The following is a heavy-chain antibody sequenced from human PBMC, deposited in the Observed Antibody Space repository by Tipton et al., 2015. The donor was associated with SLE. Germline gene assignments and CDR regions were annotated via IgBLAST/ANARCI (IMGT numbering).Heavy chain of an antibody. J-gene: IGHJ4*02. V-gene: IGHV3-30*04. CDR3: VGVETAMGWDY. CDR2: ISYDGSNK. D-gene: IGHD5-18*01. CDR1: GFTFSSYA. Sequence: SLRLSCAASGFTFSSYAMHWVRRAPGKGLEWVAVISYDGSNKYYADSVKGRFTISRDNSKNTLYLQMNSLRAEDTAVYYCVGVETAMGWDYWGQGTLVTVSS.